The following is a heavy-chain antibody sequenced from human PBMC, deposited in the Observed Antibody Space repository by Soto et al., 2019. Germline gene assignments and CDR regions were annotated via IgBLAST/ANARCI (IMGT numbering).Heavy chain of an antibody. J-gene: IGHJ4*02. Sequence: GESLKICCKGSGYSFTSYWISWVRQMPGKGLEWMGRIDPSDSYTNYSPSFQGHVTISADKSISTAYLQWSSLRPDDTAMYYCARDGVSSTEYTWNYGTYFDYWGQGALVTVSS. D-gene: IGHD1-7*01. V-gene: IGHV5-10-1*01. CDR1: GYSFTSYW. CDR2: IDPSDSYT. CDR3: ARDGVSSTEYTWNYGTYFDY.